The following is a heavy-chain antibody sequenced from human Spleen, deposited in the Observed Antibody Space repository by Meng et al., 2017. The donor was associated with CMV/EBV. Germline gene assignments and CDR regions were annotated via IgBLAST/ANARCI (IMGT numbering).Heavy chain of an antibody. J-gene: IGHJ1*01. Sequence: SVKVSCKASGGTFSRYTISWVRQAPGQGLEWMGRIIPIVGMANYAQKFQGRVTISADKSTSTAYMELSSLRSEDTAVYYCASSHLSDFWSGYPGYFQHWGQGTLVTVSS. D-gene: IGHD3-3*01. CDR1: GGTFSRYT. CDR3: ASSHLSDFWSGYPGYFQH. CDR2: IIPIVGMA. V-gene: IGHV1-69*02.